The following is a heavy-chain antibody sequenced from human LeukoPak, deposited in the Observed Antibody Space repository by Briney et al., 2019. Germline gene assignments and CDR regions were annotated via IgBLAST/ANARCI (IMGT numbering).Heavy chain of an antibody. V-gene: IGHV4-59*08. CDR2: VSYSGST. J-gene: IGHJ3*02. Sequence: SETLSLTCSVSGGSIRSYDWSWIRQPPGKGLEWIGSVSYSGSTKYNPSLKSRLSISIDTSKNQFSLKLSSVTAADTAMYYCARQESLPRGLGFGSSAYLDDFGIWGQGTMVTVSS. CDR1: GGSIRSYD. D-gene: IGHD2-2*01. CDR3: ARQESLPRGLGFGSSAYLDDFGI.